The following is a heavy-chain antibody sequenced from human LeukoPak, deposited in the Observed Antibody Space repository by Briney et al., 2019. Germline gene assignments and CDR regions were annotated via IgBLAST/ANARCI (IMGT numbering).Heavy chain of an antibody. D-gene: IGHD2-15*01. CDR3: ARLPKYCTGGSCFSGRVFSNVFET. J-gene: IGHJ3*02. CDR1: GGTFDSYA. CDR2: LIPTIGVV. V-gene: IGHV1-69*04. Sequence: GASVKVSCKASGGTFDSYALNWVRQAPGQGLQWVGRLIPTIGVVNYAQDFQGRVTVTADKSTSTAYMELTSLRSEDTAFYFCARLPKYCTGGSCFSGRVFSNVFETWGQGTMVTVSS.